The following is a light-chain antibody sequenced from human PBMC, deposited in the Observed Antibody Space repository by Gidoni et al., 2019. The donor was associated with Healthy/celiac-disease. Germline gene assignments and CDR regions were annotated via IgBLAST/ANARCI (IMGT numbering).Light chain of an antibody. CDR1: QDISNY. CDR2: DAS. V-gene: IGKV1-33*01. CDR3: QQYDNLPWYT. J-gene: IGKJ2*01. Sequence: DIQMTQSPSSLSASVGDRVTITCQASQDISNYLNWDQQKPGKAPKLLIYDASNLETGVPSRFSGSGSGTDFTFTISSLQPEDIATYYCQQYDNLPWYTFXXXTKLEIK.